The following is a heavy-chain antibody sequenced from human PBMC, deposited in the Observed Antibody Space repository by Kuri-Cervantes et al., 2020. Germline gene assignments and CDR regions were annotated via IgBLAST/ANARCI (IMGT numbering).Heavy chain of an antibody. CDR1: GFTFSNAW. V-gene: IGHV3-15*01. D-gene: IGHD3-22*01. CDR2: IKSKTDGGTT. Sequence: GGSLRLSCAASGFTFSNAWMSWVRQAPGKGLEWVGRIKSKTDGGTTDYAAHVKGRFTISRDNSENTLYLQMNSLRAEDTAVYYCAKDRYYDSSGFFDYWGQGTLVTVSS. J-gene: IGHJ4*02. CDR3: AKDRYYDSSGFFDY.